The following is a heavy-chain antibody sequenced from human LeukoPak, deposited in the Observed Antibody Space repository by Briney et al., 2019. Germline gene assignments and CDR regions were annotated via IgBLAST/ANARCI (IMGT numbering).Heavy chain of an antibody. CDR1: GFTFSSYW. V-gene: IGHV3-74*01. Sequence: PGGSLRLSCAASGFTFSSYWMHWVRQGPGKGLVWVSRIKSDGSSTSYADSVKGRFTISRDNAKNTLYLQMNSLRDEDTAVYYCAREGQQWLVLGNWGQGTLVTVSS. D-gene: IGHD6-19*01. CDR2: IKSDGSST. CDR3: AREGQQWLVLGN. J-gene: IGHJ4*02.